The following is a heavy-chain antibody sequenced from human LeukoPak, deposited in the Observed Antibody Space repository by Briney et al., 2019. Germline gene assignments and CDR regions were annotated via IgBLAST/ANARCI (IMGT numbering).Heavy chain of an antibody. J-gene: IGHJ5*02. D-gene: IGHD3-10*01. CDR2: IRSKAYGGTT. V-gene: IGHV3-49*04. Sequence: GGSLRLSCTASGFTFGDYAMSWVRQAPGKGLEWVGFIRSKAYGGTTEYAASVKGRFTISRDNSKNTLYLEMNSLRPEDTAVYYYAKTKESGSPLFDPWGQGTQVTVSS. CDR1: GFTFGDYA. CDR3: AKTKESGSPLFDP.